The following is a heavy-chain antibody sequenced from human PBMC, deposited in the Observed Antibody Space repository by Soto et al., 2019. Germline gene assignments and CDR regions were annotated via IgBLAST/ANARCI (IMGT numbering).Heavy chain of an antibody. CDR1: GGSFSGYY. V-gene: IGHV4-34*01. J-gene: IGHJ6*02. CDR2: INHSGST. Sequence: SETLSLTCAVYGGSFSGYYWSWIRQPPGKGLEWIGEINHSGSTNYNPSLKSRVTISVDTSKNQFSLKLSSVTAADTAVYYCARPSTYYYYGMDVWGQGTTVTVSS. CDR3: ARPSTYYYYGMDV.